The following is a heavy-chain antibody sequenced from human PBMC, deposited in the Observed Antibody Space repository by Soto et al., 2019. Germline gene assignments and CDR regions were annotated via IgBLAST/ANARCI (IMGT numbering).Heavy chain of an antibody. CDR2: TYYRSKWYN. J-gene: IGHJ3*02. Sequence: SQTLSLTCAISGDSVSSNSAAWNWIRQSPSRGLEWLGRTYYRSKWYNDYAVSVKSRITINPDTSKNQFSLQLNSVTPEDTAVYYCAREVVAVAGSSLGYDAFDIWGQGTMVTVSS. CDR1: GDSVSSNSAA. D-gene: IGHD6-19*01. V-gene: IGHV6-1*01. CDR3: AREVVAVAGSSLGYDAFDI.